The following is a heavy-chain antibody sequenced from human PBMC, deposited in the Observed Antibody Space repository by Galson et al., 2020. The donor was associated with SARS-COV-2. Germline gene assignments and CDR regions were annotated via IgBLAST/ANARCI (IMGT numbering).Heavy chain of an antibody. CDR2: ISTYNGNT. CDR3: ARDPGGGWPYYFDY. Sequence: ASVKVSCKASGYTFTSYSITWVRQAPGQGLKWLGWISTYNGNTKFAQGLQGRLTMTTDTSTSTAYMDLRDLTSDDTAVYYCARDPGGGWPYYFDYWGQGALDTVSS. CDR1: GYTFTSYS. J-gene: IGHJ4*02. V-gene: IGHV1-18*01. D-gene: IGHD6-19*01.